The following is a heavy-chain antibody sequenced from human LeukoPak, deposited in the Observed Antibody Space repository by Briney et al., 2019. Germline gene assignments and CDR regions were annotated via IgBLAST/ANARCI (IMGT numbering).Heavy chain of an antibody. CDR3: AKTPHYDILTGYFKQGYYFDY. D-gene: IGHD3-9*01. V-gene: IGHV3-23*01. J-gene: IGHJ4*01. Sequence: GGSLRLSCAASGFTFNSYVMNWVRQAPGKGLEWVSAISGSGGSTYYADSVKGRFTISRDNSKNTLYLQMNSLRAEDTAVYYCAKTPHYDILTGYFKQGYYFDYWGQGTLVTVSS. CDR2: ISGSGGST. CDR1: GFTFNSYV.